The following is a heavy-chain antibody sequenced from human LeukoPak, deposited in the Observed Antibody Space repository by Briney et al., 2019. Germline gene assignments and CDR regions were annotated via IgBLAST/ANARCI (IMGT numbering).Heavy chain of an antibody. V-gene: IGHV1-2*02. Sequence: GASVKVSCKASGYIFTDYYMYWVRQAPGQGLEWMGWINPNSGDTNYAQKFQGRVTMTRDTSITTAYMELRRLRSDDTAVYYCARPLGEYIRYDRAFDYWGQGTLVTVSS. CDR2: INPNSGDT. CDR1: GYIFTDYY. CDR3: ARPLGEYIRYDRAFDY. J-gene: IGHJ4*02. D-gene: IGHD5-12*01.